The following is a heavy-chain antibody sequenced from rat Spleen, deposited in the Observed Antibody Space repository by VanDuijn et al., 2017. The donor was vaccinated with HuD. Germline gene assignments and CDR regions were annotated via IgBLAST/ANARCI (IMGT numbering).Heavy chain of an antibody. V-gene: IGHV1-38*01. D-gene: IGHD1-1*01. Sequence: QVQLLQSGAALVKPGDSVMMSCKASGYTFTHYIIHCVKQSHGQSAECIGYINLYSGGTNYNEKFKRKATLTVDKSSSTAYREFSRLTSEDSAIYYSARESLVVTFDYWGQGVMVTVSS. J-gene: IGHJ2*01. CDR3: ARESLVVTFDY. CDR2: INLYSGGT. CDR1: GYTFTHYI.